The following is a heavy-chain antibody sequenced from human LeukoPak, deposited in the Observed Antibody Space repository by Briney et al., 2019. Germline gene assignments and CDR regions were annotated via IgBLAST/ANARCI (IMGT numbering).Heavy chain of an antibody. CDR2: IYYSGST. CDR3: ARDSIPGY. CDR1: GGSISSYY. V-gene: IGHV4-59*01. D-gene: IGHD2-21*01. Sequence: PSETLSLTCTVSGGSISSYYWSWIRQPPGKGLEWIGYIYYSGSTNYNPSLKSRVTISVDTSKNQFSLKLSSVTAADTAVYYCARDSIPGYWGQGTLVTVSS. J-gene: IGHJ4*02.